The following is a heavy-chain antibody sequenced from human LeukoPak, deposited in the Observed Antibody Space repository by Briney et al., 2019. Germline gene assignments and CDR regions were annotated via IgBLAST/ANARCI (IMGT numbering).Heavy chain of an antibody. CDR1: GFTFSSYS. CDR3: ARGPSPTYYYDSSGYYIDY. D-gene: IGHD3-22*01. CDR2: ISSSSSYI. V-gene: IGHV3-21*01. J-gene: IGHJ4*02. Sequence: GGSLRLSCAASGFTFSSYSMNWVRQAPGKGLEWVSSISSSSSYIYYADSVKGRFTISRDNAKNSLYLQMNSLRAEDTAVYYCARGPSPTYYYDSSGYYIDYWGQGTLVTVSS.